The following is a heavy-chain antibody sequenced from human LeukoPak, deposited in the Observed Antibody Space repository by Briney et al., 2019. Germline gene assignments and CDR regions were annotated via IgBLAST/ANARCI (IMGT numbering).Heavy chain of an antibody. CDR1: GGSISSYY. CDR2: IYYSGST. D-gene: IGHD2/OR15-2a*01. CDR3: ARGSMTLIDY. Sequence: SETLSLTCTVSGGSISSYYWSWIRQPPGKGLGWIGYIYYSGSTNYNPSLKSRVTISVDTSKNQFTLKLSSVTAADTAVHYCARGSMTLIDYWGQGTLVTVSS. V-gene: IGHV4-59*01. J-gene: IGHJ4*02.